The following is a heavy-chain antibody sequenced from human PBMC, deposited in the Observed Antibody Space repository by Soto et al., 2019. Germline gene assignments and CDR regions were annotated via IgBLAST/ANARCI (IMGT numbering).Heavy chain of an antibody. CDR2: VYSSGNT. V-gene: IGHV4-61*08. CDR1: GGSVSSGDYY. Sequence: SETLSLTCSVSGGSVSSGDYYWNWMRQPPGKGLEWIGCVYSSGNTKYNPSLKSRVTISRDTSKNQFSLNLNSVTAADTAVYYCARDSQVLDYWGQGTLVTV. J-gene: IGHJ4*02. CDR3: ARDSQVLDY.